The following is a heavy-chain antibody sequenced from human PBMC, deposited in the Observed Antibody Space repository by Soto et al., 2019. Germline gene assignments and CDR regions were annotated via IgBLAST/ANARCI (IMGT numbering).Heavy chain of an antibody. J-gene: IGHJ6*02. CDR1: GDSVSSNSAA. Sequence: PSQTLSLTCAISGDSVSSNSAAWNWIRQSPSRGLEWLGRTYYRSKWYNDYAVSVKSRITINPDTSKNQFSLQLNSVTPEDTAVYYCARGGYVSGSFSYYYYGMDVWGQGTTVTVSS. D-gene: IGHD3-10*01. V-gene: IGHV6-1*01. CDR3: ARGGYVSGSFSYYYYGMDV. CDR2: TYYRSKWYN.